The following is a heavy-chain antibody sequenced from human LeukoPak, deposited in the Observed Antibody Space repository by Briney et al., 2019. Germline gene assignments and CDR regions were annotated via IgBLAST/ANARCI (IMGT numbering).Heavy chain of an antibody. Sequence: GASVKVSCKASGYTFSSYGINWVRQAPGQGLEWMGWISAYNGNTKYVQKIQGRVTMTTDTSTTTAYMELRSLRSDDTAVYYCARAGYYDILTGYCVDYWGQGTLVTVSS. J-gene: IGHJ4*02. V-gene: IGHV1-18*01. D-gene: IGHD3-9*01. CDR3: ARAGYYDILTGYCVDY. CDR1: GYTFSSYG. CDR2: ISAYNGNT.